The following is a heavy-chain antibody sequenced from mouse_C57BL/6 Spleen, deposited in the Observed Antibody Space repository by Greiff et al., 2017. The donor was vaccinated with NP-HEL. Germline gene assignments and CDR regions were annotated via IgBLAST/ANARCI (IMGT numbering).Heavy chain of an antibody. J-gene: IGHJ4*01. CDR3: ARRPYDYDAMDY. CDR2: IYPSDSET. V-gene: IGHV1-61*01. Sequence: VQLQQPGAELVRPGSSVKLSCKASGYTFTSYWMDWVKQRPGQGLEWIGNIYPSDSETHYNQKFKDKATLTVDKSSSTAYMQLSSLTSEDSAVYYCARRPYDYDAMDYWGQGTSVTVSS. D-gene: IGHD6-5*01. CDR1: GYTFTSYW.